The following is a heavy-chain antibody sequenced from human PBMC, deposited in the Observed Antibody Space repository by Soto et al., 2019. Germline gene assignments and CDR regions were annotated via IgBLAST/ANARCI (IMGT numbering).Heavy chain of an antibody. Sequence: SETLSLTCTVSGGSISSSSYYWGWIRQPPGKGLEWIGGIYYSGSTYYNPSLKSRVTISVDTSKNQFSLKLSSVTAADTAVYYCARHSYSSGWYGYYYYYGMYVWGQGTTVTVSA. J-gene: IGHJ6*01. CDR3: ARHSYSSGWYGYYYYYGMYV. CDR2: IYYSGST. CDR1: GGSISSSSYY. V-gene: IGHV4-39*01. D-gene: IGHD6-19*01.